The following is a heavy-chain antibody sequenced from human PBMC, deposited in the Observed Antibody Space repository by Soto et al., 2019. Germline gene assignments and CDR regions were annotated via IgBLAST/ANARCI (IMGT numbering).Heavy chain of an antibody. Sequence: ASVKVSCKASGYTFTSYGISWVRQAPGQGLEWMGWISAYHGITNYAQKLQGRVTITTDKSTSTAYMELSSLRSEDTAVYYCARSGGSYRAGDYYYYYYMDVWGKGTTVTVSS. D-gene: IGHD3-16*02. CDR1: GYTFTSYG. V-gene: IGHV1-18*01. CDR3: ARSGGSYRAGDYYYYYYMDV. J-gene: IGHJ6*03. CDR2: ISAYHGIT.